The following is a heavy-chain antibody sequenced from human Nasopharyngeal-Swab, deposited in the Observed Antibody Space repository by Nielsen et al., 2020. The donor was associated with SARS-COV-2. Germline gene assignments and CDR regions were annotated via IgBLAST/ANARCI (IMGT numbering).Heavy chain of an antibody. CDR3: ARSTYCGGGCQNYFDY. CDR2: IYYSGST. Sequence: SETLSLTCTVSGGSISSYYWSWIRQPPGKGLEWIGYIYYSGSTNYNPSLKSRVTISVDTSKNQFSLKLSSVTAADTAVYYCARSTYCGGGCQNYFDYWGQGTLVTVSS. CDR1: GGSISSYY. J-gene: IGHJ4*02. V-gene: IGHV4-59*08. D-gene: IGHD2-21*02.